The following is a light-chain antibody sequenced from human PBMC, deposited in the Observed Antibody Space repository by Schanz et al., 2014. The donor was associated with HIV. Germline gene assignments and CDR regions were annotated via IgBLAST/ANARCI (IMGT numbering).Light chain of an antibody. CDR2: GAS. CDR1: HSVSSNF. Sequence: DIVLTQSPDTLSVPPGERATLSCRASHSVSSNFFAWYQQKPGQAPRLLIFGASNRAAGIPDRFSGGESGTDFTLTIIRVEPADYAVYFCQQYGSPPWTFGQGTKVEVK. CDR3: QQYGSPPWT. V-gene: IGKV3-20*01. J-gene: IGKJ1*01.